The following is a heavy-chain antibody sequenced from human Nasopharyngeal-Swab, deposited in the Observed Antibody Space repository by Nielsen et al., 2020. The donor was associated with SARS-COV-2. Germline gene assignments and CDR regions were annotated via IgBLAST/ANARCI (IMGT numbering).Heavy chain of an antibody. CDR2: IYWDDDK. D-gene: IGHD2-15*01. V-gene: IGHV2-5*02. CDR3: AHGSSTFDY. J-gene: IGHJ4*02. Sequence: RQAPGKALEWLALIYWDDDKRYSPSLKSRLTITKDTSKNQVVLTMTNMDPVDTATYYCAHGSSTFDYWGQGTLVPVSS.